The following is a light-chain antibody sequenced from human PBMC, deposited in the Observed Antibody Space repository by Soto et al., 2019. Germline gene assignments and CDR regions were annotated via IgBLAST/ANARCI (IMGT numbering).Light chain of an antibody. J-gene: IGKJ4*01. CDR2: DAS. V-gene: IGKV3-11*01. Sequence: EIVLTQSPATLSLSPGERAALSCRASQSVSTYLAWYQQKPGQAPRLLIYDASIRATGVPASFSGSGSGTDFTLTISTLEPEDFAVYYCQQRSSWLTFGGGTKLEIK. CDR3: QQRSSWLT. CDR1: QSVSTY.